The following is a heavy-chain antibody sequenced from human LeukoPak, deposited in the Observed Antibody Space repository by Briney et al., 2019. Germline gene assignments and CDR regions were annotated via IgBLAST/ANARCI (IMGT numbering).Heavy chain of an antibody. Sequence: GGSLRLSCAASGFTFSSYIMNWVRQAPGKGLEWVAVISYDGSNKYYADSVKGRFTISRDNSKNTLYLQMNSLRAEDTAVYYCAREVIAVAGTFDYWGQGTLVTVSS. CDR3: AREVIAVAGTFDY. V-gene: IGHV3-30-3*01. CDR1: GFTFSSYI. CDR2: ISYDGSNK. J-gene: IGHJ4*02. D-gene: IGHD6-19*01.